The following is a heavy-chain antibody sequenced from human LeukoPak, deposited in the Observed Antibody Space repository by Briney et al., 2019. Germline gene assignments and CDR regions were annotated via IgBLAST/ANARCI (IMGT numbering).Heavy chain of an antibody. CDR1: GGSIRSSSYY. CDR2: IYYSGST. D-gene: IGHD1-26*01. V-gene: IGHV4-39*07. Sequence: TSETLSLTCTVSGGSIRSSSYYWGWIRQPPGKGLEWIGSIYYSGSTYYNPSLKSRVTILLDTSKNQFSLRLSSVTAADTAVYYCARDWADSGSYRGADYWGQGTLVTVSS. CDR3: ARDWADSGSYRGADY. J-gene: IGHJ4*02.